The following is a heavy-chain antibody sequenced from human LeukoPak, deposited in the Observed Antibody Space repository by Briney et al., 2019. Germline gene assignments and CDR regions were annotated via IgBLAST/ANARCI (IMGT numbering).Heavy chain of an antibody. CDR3: AKCSGGSCYHLPFDY. V-gene: IGHV3-23*01. D-gene: IGHD2-15*01. J-gene: IGHJ4*02. CDR2: ISGSGGST. CDR1: GFTFSNYA. Sequence: GGSLRLSCAASGFTFSNYAMTWVRQAPGKGLEWVSAISGSGGSTYYADSVKGRFTISRDNSKNTLYLQMNSLRAEDTAVYYCAKCSGGSCYHLPFDYWGQGTLVTVSS.